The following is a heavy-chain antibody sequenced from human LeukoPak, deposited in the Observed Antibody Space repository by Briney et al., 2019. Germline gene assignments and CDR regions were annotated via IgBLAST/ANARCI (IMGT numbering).Heavy chain of an antibody. CDR1: GGSFSGYY. CDR3: ARTPYSSSWTHNWFDP. Sequence: SETLSLTCAVYGGSFSGYYWSWIRQPPGKGLEWIGSIYYSGSTYYNPSLKSRVTISVDTSKNQFSLKLSSVTAADTAVYYCARTPYSSSWTHNWFDPWGQGTLVTVSS. D-gene: IGHD6-13*01. V-gene: IGHV4-34*01. J-gene: IGHJ5*02. CDR2: IYYSGST.